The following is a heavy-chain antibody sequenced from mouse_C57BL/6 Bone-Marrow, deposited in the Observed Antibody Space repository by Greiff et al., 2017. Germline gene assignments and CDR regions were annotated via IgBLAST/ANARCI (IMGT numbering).Heavy chain of an antibody. D-gene: IGHD1-1*01. CDR2: IDPSDSYT. CDR1: GYTFTSYW. J-gene: IGHJ1*03. CDR3: ARDYYGSRWYFDV. V-gene: IGHV1-50*01. Sequence: QVQLQQPGAELVKPGASVKLSCKASGYTFTSYWMQWVKQRPGQGLEWIGEIDPSDSYTNYNQKFKGKATLTVDTYSSTAYMQLSSLTSEDSAVYYCARDYYGSRWYFDVWGKGTTVTVSS.